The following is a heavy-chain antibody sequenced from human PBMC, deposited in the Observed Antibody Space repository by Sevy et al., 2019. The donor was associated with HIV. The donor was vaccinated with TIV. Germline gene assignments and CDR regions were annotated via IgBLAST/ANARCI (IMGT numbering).Heavy chain of an antibody. Sequence: GGSLRLSCAASGFTFSTYSMNWVRQAPGKGLEWVSSISTRSTYIYYADSVKGRFTISRDNAKNSLYLQMNSLRAEDTAVYYCARVGGSYLGLAWGQGTLVTVSS. J-gene: IGHJ5*02. CDR3: ARVGGSYLGLA. CDR1: GFTFSTYS. D-gene: IGHD1-26*01. CDR2: ISTRSTYI. V-gene: IGHV3-21*01.